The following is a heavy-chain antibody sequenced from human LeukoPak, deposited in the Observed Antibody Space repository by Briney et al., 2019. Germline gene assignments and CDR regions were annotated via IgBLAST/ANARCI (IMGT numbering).Heavy chain of an antibody. CDR3: ARDRKYYYHMDV. CDR1: GGSIRNYF. V-gene: IGHV4-4*07. Sequence: SETLSLTCTVSGGSIRNYFWSWIRQPPGKGLEWIGRFYARGNTNYNPSLKSRVTMSVDTSKNQFSLKLSSLTAADTAVYYCARDRKYYYHMDVWGKGTTVTVSS. CDR2: FYARGNT. J-gene: IGHJ6*03.